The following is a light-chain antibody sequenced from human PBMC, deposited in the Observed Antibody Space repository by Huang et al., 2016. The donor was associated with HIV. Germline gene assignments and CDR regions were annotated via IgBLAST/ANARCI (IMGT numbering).Light chain of an antibody. V-gene: IGKV3-15*01. CDR1: QSVRNN. J-gene: IGKJ1*01. CDR3: QQYDDWRKT. Sequence: DILLTQSPATLSASPGERVTLSCRASQSVRNNLAWYQKRPGQAPRLLIFSASTRATAIPARFSGSGSGTEFTLNIGSLQSEDFAVYYCQQYDDWRKTFGQGTRVDFK. CDR2: SAS.